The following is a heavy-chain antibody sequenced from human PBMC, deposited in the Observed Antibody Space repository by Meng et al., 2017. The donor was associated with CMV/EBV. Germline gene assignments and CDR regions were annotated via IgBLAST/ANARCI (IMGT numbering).Heavy chain of an antibody. CDR3: ARDLAKVVPAAIPYYYYGMDV. D-gene: IGHD2-2*02. V-gene: IGHV3-11*04. Sequence: GESLKISCAASGFTFSDYYLSWIRQAPGKGLEWVSYISSSGSTIYYADSVKGRFTISRDNAKSSLYLQMNSLRAEDTAVYYCARDLAKVVPAAIPYYYYGMDVWGQGTTVTVSS. CDR2: ISSSGSTI. CDR1: GFTFSDYY. J-gene: IGHJ6*02.